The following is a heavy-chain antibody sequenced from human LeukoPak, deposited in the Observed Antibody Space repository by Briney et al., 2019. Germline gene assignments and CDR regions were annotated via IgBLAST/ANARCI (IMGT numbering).Heavy chain of an antibody. CDR2: ISGSGGST. V-gene: IGHV3-23*01. J-gene: IGHJ4*02. CDR3: AKDRDGGSTTRPKGFDY. Sequence: PGGSLRLSCAASGFTFSSYAMSWVRQAPGKGLEWVSAISGSGGSTYYADSVKGRFTISRDNSKNTLYLQMNSLRVEDTALYYCAKDRDGGSTTRPKGFDYWGQGTPVTVSS. CDR1: GFTFSSYA. D-gene: IGHD1-14*01.